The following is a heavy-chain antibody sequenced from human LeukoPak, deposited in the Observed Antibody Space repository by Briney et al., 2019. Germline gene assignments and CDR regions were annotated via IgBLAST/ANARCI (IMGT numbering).Heavy chain of an antibody. V-gene: IGHV1-18*01. J-gene: IGHJ4*02. Sequence: ASVKVSCKASGYTFTSYGISWVRQAPGQGLEWMGWISAYNGNTNYAQKLQGRVTMTTDTSTSTAYMELRSLRSGDTAVYYCARFLDGYPLYYFDYWGQGTLVTVSS. D-gene: IGHD3-22*01. CDR1: GYTFTSYG. CDR3: ARFLDGYPLYYFDY. CDR2: ISAYNGNT.